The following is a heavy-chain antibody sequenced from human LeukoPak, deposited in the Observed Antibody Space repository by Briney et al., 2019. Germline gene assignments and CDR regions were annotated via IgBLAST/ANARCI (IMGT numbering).Heavy chain of an antibody. Sequence: GRSLRLSCAASGFLFSSYGMHWVRQAPGKGVEGVAVISTDGNNKNYADSVKGRFTISRDNSKDTVYLQMSSPRAEDTAVYYCAKVHYYDSSGYLEYWGQGTLVTVSS. V-gene: IGHV3-30*18. D-gene: IGHD3-22*01. CDR2: ISTDGNNK. CDR3: AKVHYYDSSGYLEY. J-gene: IGHJ4*02. CDR1: GFLFSSYG.